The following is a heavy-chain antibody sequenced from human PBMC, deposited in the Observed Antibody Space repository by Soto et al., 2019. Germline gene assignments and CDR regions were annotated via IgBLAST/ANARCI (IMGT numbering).Heavy chain of an antibody. CDR1: GGSISSYY. D-gene: IGHD3-3*01. V-gene: IGHV4-59*01. CDR3: ARNLGDFWPDGMDV. Sequence: PSETLSLTCTVSGGSISSYYWSWIRQPPGKGLEWIGYIYYSGSTNYNPSLKSRVTISVDTSKNQFSLKLSSVTAADTAVYYCARNLGDFWPDGMDVWGQGTTVTVSS. J-gene: IGHJ6*02. CDR2: IYYSGST.